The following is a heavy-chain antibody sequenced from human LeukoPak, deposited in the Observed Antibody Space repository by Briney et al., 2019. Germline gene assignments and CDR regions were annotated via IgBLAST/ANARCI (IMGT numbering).Heavy chain of an antibody. D-gene: IGHD4-11*01. J-gene: IGHJ3*02. V-gene: IGHV4-34*01. CDR2: INHSGST. CDR3: ARGFPRWGGYSTDASDI. CDR1: GGSFSGYY. Sequence: SETLSLTCAVYGGSFSGYYWSWIRQPPGKGLEWIGEINHSGSTNYNPSLKSRVTISVDTSKNQFSLKLSSVTAADTAVYYCARGFPRWGGYSTDASDIWGQGTMVTVSS.